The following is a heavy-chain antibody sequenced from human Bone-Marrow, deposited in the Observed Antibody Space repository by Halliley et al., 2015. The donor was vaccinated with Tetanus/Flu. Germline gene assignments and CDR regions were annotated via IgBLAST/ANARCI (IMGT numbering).Heavy chain of an antibody. J-gene: IGHJ4*02. Sequence: LRLSCAVYGGSFGDSGYYWNWCRQPPGKGLEWIGEIIPYGNINYNQSLQSRVTISVDTSKNQFSLQLSSAIAADTAVYYCARHGFCVGGSCYSTGRGAFDNWGQGTLVTVSS. CDR3: ARHGFCVGGSCYSTGRGAFDN. CDR2: IIPYGNI. D-gene: IGHD2-15*01. CDR1: GGSFGDSGYY. V-gene: IGHV4-34*12.